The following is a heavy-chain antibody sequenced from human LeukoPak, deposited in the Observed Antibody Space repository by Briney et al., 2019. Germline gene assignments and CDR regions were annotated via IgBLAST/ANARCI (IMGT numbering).Heavy chain of an antibody. V-gene: IGHV3-30-3*01. D-gene: IGHD4-11*01. CDR2: ISYDGSNK. J-gene: IGHJ4*02. CDR3: AKDSIQYPTYFDY. CDR1: GFTFSSYA. Sequence: GGSLRLSCAASGFTFSSYAMHWVRQAPGKGLEWVAVISYDGSNKYYADSVKGRFTISRDNAKNSLYLQMNSLRAEDTALYYCAKDSIQYPTYFDYWGQGTLVTVSS.